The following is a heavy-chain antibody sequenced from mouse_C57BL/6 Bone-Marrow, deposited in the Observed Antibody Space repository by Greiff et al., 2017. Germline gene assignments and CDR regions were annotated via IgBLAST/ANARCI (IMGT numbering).Heavy chain of an antibody. V-gene: IGHV5-2*01. D-gene: IGHD4-1*01. J-gene: IGHJ2*01. CDR2: INSDGGST. Sequence: EVKLMESGGGLVQPGESLKLSCESNEYEFPSHDMSWVRKTPEKRLELVAAINSDGGSTYYPDTMERRFIISRDNTKKTLYLQMSSLWSEDTALYYCARLTGTTWTYFDYWGQGTTLTVSS. CDR3: ARLTGTTWTYFDY. CDR1: EYEFPSHD.